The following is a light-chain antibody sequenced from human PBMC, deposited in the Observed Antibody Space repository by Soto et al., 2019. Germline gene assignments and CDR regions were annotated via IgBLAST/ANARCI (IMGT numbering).Light chain of an antibody. J-gene: IGLJ2*01. CDR2: SNN. CDR1: ISNIGINT. CDR3: AAWDASLNGPV. V-gene: IGLV1-44*01. Sequence: QSVLTQPPSASGTPGQRVTISCSGGISNIGINTVNWYQRLPGTAPKLLMYSNNQRPSGVPDRFSGSKSVTSASLAISGLQSEDEADYYCAAWDASLNGPVFGGG.